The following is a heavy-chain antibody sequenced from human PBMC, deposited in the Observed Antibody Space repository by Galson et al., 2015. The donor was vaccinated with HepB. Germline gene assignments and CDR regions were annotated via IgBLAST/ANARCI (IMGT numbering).Heavy chain of an antibody. CDR3: ASEIAASLWFDH. J-gene: IGHJ5*02. Sequence: SVKVSCKASGFTFSSYAISWVRQAPGQGLEWMGGIIPIFGTANYAQKFQGRVTITADESTSTAYMELSSLRSEDTVVYYCASEIAASLWFDHWGQGTLVTVSS. CDR1: GFTFSSYA. D-gene: IGHD6-6*01. V-gene: IGHV1-69*13. CDR2: IIPIFGTA.